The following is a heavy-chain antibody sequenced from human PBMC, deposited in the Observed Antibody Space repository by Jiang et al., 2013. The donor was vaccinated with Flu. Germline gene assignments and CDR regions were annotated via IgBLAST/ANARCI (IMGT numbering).Heavy chain of an antibody. CDR2: IYYSGST. Sequence: GSGLVKPSETLSLTCTVSGGSISSSSYYWGWIRQPPGKGLEWIGSIYYSGSTYYNPSLKSRVTISVDTSKNQFSLKLSSVTAADTAVYYCAREKRITMIVVVPDAFDIVGPRDNGHRLF. D-gene: IGHD3-22*01. V-gene: IGHV4-39*02. J-gene: IGHJ3*02. CDR1: GGSISSSSYY. CDR3: AREKRITMIVVVPDAFDI.